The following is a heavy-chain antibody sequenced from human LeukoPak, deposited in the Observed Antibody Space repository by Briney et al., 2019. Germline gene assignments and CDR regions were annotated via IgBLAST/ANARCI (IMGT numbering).Heavy chain of an antibody. CDR2: IYYSGST. CDR3: ARFGWFGEHIDY. CDR1: GGSISSYY. D-gene: IGHD3-10*01. Sequence: PSETLSLTCTVSGGSISSYYWSWLRQPPGKGLEWIGYIYYSGSTNYNPSLTSRVTISVDTSKNQFSLKLSSVTAADTAVYYCARFGWFGEHIDYWGQGTLVTVSS. J-gene: IGHJ4*02. V-gene: IGHV4-59*01.